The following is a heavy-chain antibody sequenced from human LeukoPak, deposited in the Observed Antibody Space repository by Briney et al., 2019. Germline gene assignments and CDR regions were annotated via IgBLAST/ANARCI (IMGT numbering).Heavy chain of an antibody. Sequence: NASETLSPTCAVYGGSFSGYYWSWIRQPPGKGLEWIGEINHSGSTNYNPSLKSRVTISVDTSKNQFSLKLSSVTAADTAVYYCARDLTPLRYYYDSSGSDYWGQGTLVTVSS. V-gene: IGHV4-34*01. D-gene: IGHD3-22*01. CDR3: ARDLTPLRYYYDSSGSDY. J-gene: IGHJ4*02. CDR2: INHSGST. CDR1: GGSFSGYY.